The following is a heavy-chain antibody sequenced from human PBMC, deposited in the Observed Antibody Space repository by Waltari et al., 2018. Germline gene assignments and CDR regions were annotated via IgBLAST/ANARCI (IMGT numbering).Heavy chain of an antibody. D-gene: IGHD2-21*01. V-gene: IGHV4-39*07. CDR1: GGSISSSSYY. CDR2: IYYSGST. J-gene: IGHJ4*02. CDR3: ARLLSLAYCGGDCYAGDPTIFDY. Sequence: QLQLQESGPGLVKPSETLSLTCTVSGGSISSSSYYWGWIRQPPGKGLEWIGSIYYSGSTSSTPSLKSRVTISVDTSKNQFSLKLSSVTAADTAVYYCARLLSLAYCGGDCYAGDPTIFDYWGQGTLVTVSS.